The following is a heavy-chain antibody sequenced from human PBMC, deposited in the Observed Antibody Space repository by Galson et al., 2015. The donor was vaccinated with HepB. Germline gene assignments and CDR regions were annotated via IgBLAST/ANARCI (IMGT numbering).Heavy chain of an antibody. CDR3: ARARNYYDDSGTGDFFDM. Sequence: SLRLSCAASGFPFSDYDMHWVRQSPGKILEWVSSLGRVGDIYYADSVRGRFTISRENAKNSLYLQMNSLRAGDTAVYYCARARNYYDDSGTGDFFDMWGQGTMVTVSS. CDR1: GFPFSDYD. V-gene: IGHV3-13*01. CDR2: LGRVGDI. D-gene: IGHD3-22*01. J-gene: IGHJ3*02.